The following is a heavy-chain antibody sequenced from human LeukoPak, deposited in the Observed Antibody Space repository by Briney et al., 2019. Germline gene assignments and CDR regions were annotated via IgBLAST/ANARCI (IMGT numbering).Heavy chain of an antibody. CDR3: ARDSNGGHFDY. D-gene: IGHD3-22*01. CDR2: IWYDGNNK. V-gene: IGHV3-33*01. CDR1: GFTFSSYG. Sequence: GGSLRLSCAASGFTFSSYGMHWVRQAPGKGLEWVAVIWYDGNNKYYADSVKGRFTISRDNSKNTLYLQMNSLRAEDTAVYYCARDSNGGHFDYWGQGTLVTVSS. J-gene: IGHJ4*02.